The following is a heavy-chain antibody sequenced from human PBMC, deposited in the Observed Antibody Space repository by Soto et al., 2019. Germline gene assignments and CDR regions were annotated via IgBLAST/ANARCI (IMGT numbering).Heavy chain of an antibody. D-gene: IGHD6-19*01. Sequence: SETLSLTCTVSGASISSSSWWSWVRQPPGKGLEWIGEISHSGSTNYKPSLKSRVTISVDKSKNQFSLKLSSVTAADTAVYYCARLIHSSGDDYWGQGTLVTVSS. CDR2: ISHSGST. J-gene: IGHJ4*02. V-gene: IGHV4-4*02. CDR1: GASISSSSW. CDR3: ARLIHSSGDDY.